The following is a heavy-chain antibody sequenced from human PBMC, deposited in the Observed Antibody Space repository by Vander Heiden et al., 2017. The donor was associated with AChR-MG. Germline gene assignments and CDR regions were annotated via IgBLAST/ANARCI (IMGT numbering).Heavy chain of an antibody. V-gene: IGHV5-51*01. CDR3: ARRNTMGASTNFDY. D-gene: IGHD1-26*01. J-gene: IGHJ4*02. CDR1: GYSFTTYW. Sequence: EVQLVQSGAEVKKPGESLQISCKGSGYSFTTYWIGWVRQMPGKGLEWMGIIYPGDSDTRYSPSFQGQVTISADKSISAAFLQWSSLKATDTAMYYCARRNTMGASTNFDYWGQGTLVTVSS. CDR2: IYPGDSDT.